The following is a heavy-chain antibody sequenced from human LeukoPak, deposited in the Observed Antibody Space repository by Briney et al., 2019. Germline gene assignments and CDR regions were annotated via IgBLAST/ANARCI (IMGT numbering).Heavy chain of an antibody. J-gene: IGHJ3*02. D-gene: IGHD6-19*01. CDR3: AREDSSGWHFPDAFDI. Sequence: SETLSLTGTVSGGSISSYYWSWIRQPAGKGLEWIGRIYTSGSTNYNPSLKSRVTMSVDTSKNQFSLKLSSVTAADTAVYYCAREDSSGWHFPDAFDIWGQGTMVTVSS. CDR1: GGSISSYY. V-gene: IGHV4-4*07. CDR2: IYTSGST.